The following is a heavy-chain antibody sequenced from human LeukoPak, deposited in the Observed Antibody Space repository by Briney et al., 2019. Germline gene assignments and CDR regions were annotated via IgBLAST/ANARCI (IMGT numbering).Heavy chain of an antibody. D-gene: IGHD1-26*01. Sequence: ASVKVSCKASGYTFTSYGISWVRQAPGQGLEWMGWISAYNGNTNYAQKLQGRVTMTTDTSTSTAYMELRSLRSDDTAVYYCARVVAGELLKYYFDYWGQGTLVTVSS. CDR1: GYTFTSYG. J-gene: IGHJ4*02. CDR3: ARVVAGELLKYYFDY. CDR2: ISAYNGNT. V-gene: IGHV1-18*01.